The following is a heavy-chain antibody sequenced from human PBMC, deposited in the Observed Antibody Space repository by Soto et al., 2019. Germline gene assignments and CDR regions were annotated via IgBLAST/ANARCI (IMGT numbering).Heavy chain of an antibody. J-gene: IGHJ3*02. CDR3: AKSALGEDYGDKLGGAFDI. CDR2: ISGSGGST. D-gene: IGHD4-17*01. V-gene: IGHV3-23*01. Sequence: GGSLRLSCAASGFTFSSYAMSWVRQAPGKGLEWVSAISGSGGSTYYADSVKGRFTISRDNSKNTLYLQMNSLRAEDTAVYYCAKSALGEDYGDKLGGAFDIWGQGTMVTGSS. CDR1: GFTFSSYA.